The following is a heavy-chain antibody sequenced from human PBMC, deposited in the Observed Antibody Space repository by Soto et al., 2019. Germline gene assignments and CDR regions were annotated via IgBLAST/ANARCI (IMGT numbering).Heavy chain of an antibody. CDR2: IYYSGST. D-gene: IGHD2-2*01. CDR1: GGSISSSSYY. Sequence: QLQLQESGPGLVKPSETLSLTCTVSGGSISSSSYYWGWIRQPPGKGLEWIGGIYYSGSTYYNPSLKSRVTISVDTSKNQFSLKLSSVTAADTAVYYCARHDLGRTGIVVVPASFDYWGQGTLVTVSS. J-gene: IGHJ4*02. V-gene: IGHV4-39*01. CDR3: ARHDLGRTGIVVVPASFDY.